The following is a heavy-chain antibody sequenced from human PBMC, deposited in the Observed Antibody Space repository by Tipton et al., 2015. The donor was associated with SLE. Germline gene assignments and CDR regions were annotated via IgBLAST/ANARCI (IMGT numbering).Heavy chain of an antibody. V-gene: IGHV4-39*07. Sequence: LRLSCTASGGSISSRNSYWGWIRQPPGKGLEWIGSIYYSGSTYYNPSLKSRVTISMDTSKNQVSLRLSSVTAADTAVYYCARRIFGGAIDYWGQGTLVTVSS. J-gene: IGHJ4*02. D-gene: IGHD2-21*01. CDR2: IYYSGST. CDR3: ARRIFGGAIDY. CDR1: GGSISSRNSY.